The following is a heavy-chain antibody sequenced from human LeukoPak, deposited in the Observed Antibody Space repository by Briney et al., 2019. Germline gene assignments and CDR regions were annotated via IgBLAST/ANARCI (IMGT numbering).Heavy chain of an antibody. CDR2: ISWSSGSI. J-gene: IGHJ4*02. CDR1: GFTFDDYA. D-gene: IGHD3-22*01. V-gene: IGHV3-9*01. Sequence: PGGSLRLSYAASGFTFDDYAMHWVRQAPGKGLEWVSGISWSSGSIGYADSVKGRFTISRDNAKNSLYLQMNSLRAEDTAFYYCARAPGYYRYYFDYWGQGTQVTVSS. CDR3: ARAPGYYRYYFDY.